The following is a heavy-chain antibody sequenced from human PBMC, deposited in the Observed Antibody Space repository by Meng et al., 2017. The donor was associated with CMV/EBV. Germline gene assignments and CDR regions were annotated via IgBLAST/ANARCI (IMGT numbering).Heavy chain of an antibody. J-gene: IGHJ5*02. D-gene: IGHD2-2*01. Sequence: SGPTLVKPTETLTLTCTVSGFSLSRTRMGVSWIRQPPGKALEWLAYIFSNDEKSYSTSLKNRLTISKDTSKSQVVLTMTNMDPVDTATYYCARILRTTSSSWFDPWGQGTLVTVSS. CDR1: GFSLSRTRMG. CDR3: ARILRTTSSSWFDP. CDR2: IFSNDEK. V-gene: IGHV2-26*01.